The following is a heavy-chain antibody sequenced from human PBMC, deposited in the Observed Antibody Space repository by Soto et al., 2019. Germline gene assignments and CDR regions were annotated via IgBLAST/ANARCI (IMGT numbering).Heavy chain of an antibody. J-gene: IGHJ4*02. CDR2: ISGSGGST. Sequence: GGSLRLSCAASGFTFSSYAMSWVRQAPGKGLEWVSAISGSGGSTYYADSVKGRFTISRDNSKNTLYLQMNSLRAEDTAVYYCAKHPRFVVVAATHQLYYFDYWGQGTLVTVSS. CDR1: GFTFSSYA. D-gene: IGHD2-15*01. CDR3: AKHPRFVVVAATHQLYYFDY. V-gene: IGHV3-23*01.